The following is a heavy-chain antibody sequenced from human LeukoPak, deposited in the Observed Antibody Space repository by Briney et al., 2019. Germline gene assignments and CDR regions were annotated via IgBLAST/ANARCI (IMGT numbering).Heavy chain of an antibody. CDR2: ISYDGSNK. J-gene: IGHJ6*03. V-gene: IGHV3-30*18. Sequence: PGGSLRLSCAASGFTFSSYGMHWVRQAPGKGLEWVAVISYDGSNKYYADSVKGRFTIFRDNSKNTRYLQMNSLRAADRAVYYCAKDGRTTVVTSYYYYYYYMDVWGKGTTVTVSS. D-gene: IGHD4-23*01. CDR3: AKDGRTTVVTSYYYYYYYMDV. CDR1: GFTFSSYG.